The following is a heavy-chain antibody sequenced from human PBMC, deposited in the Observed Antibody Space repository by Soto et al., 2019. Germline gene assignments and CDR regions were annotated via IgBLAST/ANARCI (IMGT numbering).Heavy chain of an antibody. CDR3: ARTLSSTSRWFDP. CDR1: GFTFSNYW. V-gene: IGHV3-7*03. D-gene: IGHD2-2*01. Sequence: PGGSLRLSCAASGFTFSNYWMSWVLQAPVKGLEWVANIKQDGSEKYYVDSVKGRFTISRDNAKNSLCLQMNSLRAEDTAVYYCARTLSSTSRWFDPWGQGTLVTVSS. J-gene: IGHJ5*02. CDR2: IKQDGSEK.